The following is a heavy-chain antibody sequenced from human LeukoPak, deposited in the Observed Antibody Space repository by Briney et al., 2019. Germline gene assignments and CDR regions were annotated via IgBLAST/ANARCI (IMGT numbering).Heavy chain of an antibody. D-gene: IGHD6-13*01. V-gene: IGHV1-69*06. CDR2: SIPIFGTA. CDR1: GYTFTGYY. Sequence: ASVKVSCKASGYTFTGYYMHWVRQAPGQGLEGMGGSIPIFGTANYVQKFQGRVTITADKYKSTAYMELSSLRSEDTAVYYCARGRPTTSIAAVGVNWFAPWGQGTLVTVSS. CDR3: ARGRPTTSIAAVGVNWFAP. J-gene: IGHJ5*02.